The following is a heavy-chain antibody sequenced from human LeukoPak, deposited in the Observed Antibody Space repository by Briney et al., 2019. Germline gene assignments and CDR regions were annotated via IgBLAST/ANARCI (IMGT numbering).Heavy chain of an antibody. Sequence: ASVKVSCKASGGTFSSSAISWVRQAPGQGLEWMGGIIPSFGTASYAQKFQGRVAITADESTSTAYMELSSLRSEDTAVYYCANPISPRGGRFDIWGQGTMVTVSS. D-gene: IGHD4-23*01. V-gene: IGHV1-69*13. CDR2: IIPSFGTA. CDR3: ANPISPRGGRFDI. J-gene: IGHJ3*02. CDR1: GGTFSSSA.